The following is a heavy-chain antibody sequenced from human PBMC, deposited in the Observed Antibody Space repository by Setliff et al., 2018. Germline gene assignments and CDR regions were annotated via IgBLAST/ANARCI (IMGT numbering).Heavy chain of an antibody. V-gene: IGHV4-59*11. J-gene: IGHJ5*02. CDR1: GGSLTQRY. Sequence: PSETLSLTCTLSGGSLTQRYWSWVRQPPGKGLEWIGYVYYNGNTNYSPSLKSRVTISADTSKNQVSLKLTSATAADTAVYFCARDNTILGATDHWGQGTLVTVS. D-gene: IGHD1-26*01. CDR3: ARDNTILGATDH. CDR2: VYYNGNT.